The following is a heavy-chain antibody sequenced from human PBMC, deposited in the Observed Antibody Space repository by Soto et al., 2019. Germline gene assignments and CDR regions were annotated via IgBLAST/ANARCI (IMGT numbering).Heavy chain of an antibody. CDR2: IFPGDSDT. J-gene: IGHJ4*02. CDR1: GYTYTNYW. CDR3: VRPNFGALTHFDF. V-gene: IGHV5-51*01. D-gene: IGHD3-16*01. Sequence: GESLKISCKAIGYTYTNYWIGWVRQTPGKGLEWMGIIFPGDSDTRYNPSFEGQVTVSADESISTAYLQWNTLKASDTAMYYCVRPNFGALTHFDFWGQGTLVTVSS.